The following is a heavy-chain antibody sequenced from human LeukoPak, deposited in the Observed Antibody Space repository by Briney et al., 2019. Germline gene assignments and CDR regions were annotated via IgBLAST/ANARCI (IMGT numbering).Heavy chain of an antibody. CDR2: ISAFNGNT. D-gene: IGHD2-2*01. J-gene: IGHJ4*02. V-gene: IGHV1-18*01. Sequence: ASVKVSCKASGYTFNSYGISWVRQAPGQGLEWMGWISAFNGNTNYAQKLQGRVTMTTDTSTSTAYMELRSLRSDDTAVYYCARDLGVVLSAGTFDYWGQGTLVSVSS. CDR1: GYTFNSYG. CDR3: ARDLGVVLSAGTFDY.